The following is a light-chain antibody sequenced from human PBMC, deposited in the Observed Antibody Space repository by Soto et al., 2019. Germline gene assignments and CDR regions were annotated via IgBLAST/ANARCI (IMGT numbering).Light chain of an antibody. CDR2: GNS. Sequence: QSVLTQPPSVSGAPGQRVTIPCTGSSSNIGAGYDVPWYQQLPGTAPKLLIYGNSNRPSGVPDRFSGSKSGTSASLAITGLEAEDAADYYCQSYDSSLSGDVFGTGTKLTVL. CDR1: SSNIGAGYD. V-gene: IGLV1-40*01. J-gene: IGLJ1*01. CDR3: QSYDSSLSGDV.